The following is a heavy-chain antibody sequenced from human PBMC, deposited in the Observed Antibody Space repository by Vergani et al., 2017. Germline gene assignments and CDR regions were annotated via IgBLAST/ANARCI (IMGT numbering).Heavy chain of an antibody. Sequence: QVQLVESGGGVVQPGRSLRLSCAASGFTFSSYGMHWVRQAPGQGLEWVAIIWFDGSNQYYADSVKGRFTISRDNAKNSLFLQMNSLRAEDTAVYYCARGRTTVLWGQGTLLTVSS. J-gene: IGHJ4*02. CDR1: GFTFSSYG. CDR3: ARGRTTVL. V-gene: IGHV3-33*01. D-gene: IGHD4-17*01. CDR2: IWFDGSNQ.